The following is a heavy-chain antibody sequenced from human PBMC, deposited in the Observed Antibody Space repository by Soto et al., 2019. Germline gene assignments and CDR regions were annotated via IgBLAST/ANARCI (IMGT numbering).Heavy chain of an antibody. CDR1: GITSTTYA. D-gene: IGHD5-12*01. CDR2: INTGNGNT. V-gene: IGHV1-3*04. CDR3: ARAISGYVT. J-gene: IGHJ5*02. Sequence: QVQLVQSGAEVKKPGASVKVSCKASGITSTTYAIHWVRQAPGHGLEWMGWINTGNGNTRYSQRFLGRVSLTTDTSTSTASMDLRSLTSEDTAVYYCARAISGYVTWGQGTLITVSS.